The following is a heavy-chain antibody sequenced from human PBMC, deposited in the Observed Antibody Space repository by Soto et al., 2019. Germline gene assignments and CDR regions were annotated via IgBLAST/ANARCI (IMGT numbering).Heavy chain of an antibody. CDR2: IDTNDGRT. CDR1: GYTFASHS. V-gene: IGHV1-18*01. CDR3: ARVRFLDFYDIVH. D-gene: IGHD3-3*01. Sequence: QIQLLQSGPEVKEPGASVKVSCKTSGYTFASHSVTWVRQAPGQGLEWLGRIDTNDGRTQYAPSFQGRGTMTTDTYTETAFLEVRRLRTDDTAMYYCARVRFLDFYDIVHWGQGTPVSVSS. J-gene: IGHJ4*02.